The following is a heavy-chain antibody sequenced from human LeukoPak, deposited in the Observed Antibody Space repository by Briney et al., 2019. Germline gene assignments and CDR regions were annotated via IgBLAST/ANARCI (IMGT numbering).Heavy chain of an antibody. Sequence: GGSLRLSCAASGFTFSSYSMNWVRQAPGKGLEWVSSISSSSSYIYYADSVKGRFTTSRDNAKNSLYLQMNSLRAEDTAVYYCAREARTVGANFDYWGQGTLVTVSS. CDR3: AREARTVGANFDY. J-gene: IGHJ4*02. CDR2: ISSSSSYI. CDR1: GFTFSSYS. V-gene: IGHV3-21*01. D-gene: IGHD1-26*01.